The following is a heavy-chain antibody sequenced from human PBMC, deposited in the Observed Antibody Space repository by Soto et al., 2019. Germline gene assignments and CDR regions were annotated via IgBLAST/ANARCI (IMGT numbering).Heavy chain of an antibody. D-gene: IGHD3-16*01. CDR2: IDPSDSYT. J-gene: IGHJ6*02. CDR3: ARTIHSRAFLDV. CDR1: GYSFTSYW. Sequence: GESLKISCKGSGYSFTSYWISWVRQMPGKGLEWMGRIDPSDSYTNYSPSFQGHVTISADKSISTAYLQWSSLKASDTAMYYCARTIHSRAFLDVWGQGTTVTVSS. V-gene: IGHV5-10-1*01.